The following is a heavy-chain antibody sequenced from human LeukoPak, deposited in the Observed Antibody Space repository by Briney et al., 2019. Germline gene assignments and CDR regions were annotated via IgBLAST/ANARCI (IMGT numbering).Heavy chain of an antibody. CDR1: GFTFSSYG. J-gene: IGHJ3*02. Sequence: GGSLRLSCAASGFTFSSYGTHWVRQAPGKGLEWVAFIRSDGSNKYYADSVKGRFTISRDNSKNTLYLQMTSLRAEDTAVYYCARDRSSGWYGDDAFDIWGQGTMVTVSS. CDR2: IRSDGSNK. V-gene: IGHV3-30*02. D-gene: IGHD6-19*01. CDR3: ARDRSSGWYGDDAFDI.